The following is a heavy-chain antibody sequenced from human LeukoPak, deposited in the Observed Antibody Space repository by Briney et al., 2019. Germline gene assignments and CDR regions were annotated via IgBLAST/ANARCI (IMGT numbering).Heavy chain of an antibody. CDR2: ISGSGGST. D-gene: IGHD2-15*01. V-gene: IGHV3-23*01. Sequence: GGSLRLSCAASGFTFSSYAMSWVRQAPGKGLEGVSAISGSGGSTYYADSVKGRFTISRDNSKNTLYLQMNSLRAEDTAVYYCAKYCSGGSCWFDYWGQGTLVTVSS. CDR1: GFTFSSYA. CDR3: AKYCSGGSCWFDY. J-gene: IGHJ4*02.